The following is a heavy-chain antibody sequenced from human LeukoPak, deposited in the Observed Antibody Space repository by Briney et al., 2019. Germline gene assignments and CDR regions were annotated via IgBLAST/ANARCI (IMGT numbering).Heavy chain of an antibody. CDR1: GGSISSYY. Sequence: SETLSVTCTVSGGSISSYYWSWIRQPPGKGLEWIGYIYYSGSTNYNPSLKSRVTISVDTSKNQFSLKLSSVTAADTAVYYCAMSTRATVTMAPSDYWGQGTLVTVSS. CDR2: IYYSGST. D-gene: IGHD4-17*01. CDR3: AMSTRATVTMAPSDY. V-gene: IGHV4-59*01. J-gene: IGHJ4*02.